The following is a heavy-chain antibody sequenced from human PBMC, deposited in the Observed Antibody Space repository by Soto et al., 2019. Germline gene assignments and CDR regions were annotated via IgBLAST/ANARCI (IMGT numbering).Heavy chain of an antibody. Sequence: GGSLRLSCAASGFTFSSYWMHWVRQAPGKGLVWVSRINSDGSSTSYADSVKGRFTISRDNSKNTLYLQMNSLRAEDTAVYYCAKDRGVRGVMRYYYYMDVWGKGTTVTVSS. D-gene: IGHD3-10*01. V-gene: IGHV3-74*01. J-gene: IGHJ6*03. CDR1: GFTFSSYW. CDR3: AKDRGVRGVMRYYYYMDV. CDR2: INSDGSST.